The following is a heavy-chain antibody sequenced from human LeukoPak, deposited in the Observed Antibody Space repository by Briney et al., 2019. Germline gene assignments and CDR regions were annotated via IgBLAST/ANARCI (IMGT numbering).Heavy chain of an antibody. J-gene: IGHJ6*04. CDR1: GFTFSNYW. CDR2: INPDGSTT. CDR3: AELGITMIGGV. Sequence: GGSLRLSYAASGFTFSNYWMHWVRQDPGKGLVWVSFINPDGSTTNYADSVKGRFTISRDNAKNALYLQMNSLRAEDTAVYYCAELGITMIGGVWGKGTTVTISS. V-gene: IGHV3-74*01. D-gene: IGHD3-10*02.